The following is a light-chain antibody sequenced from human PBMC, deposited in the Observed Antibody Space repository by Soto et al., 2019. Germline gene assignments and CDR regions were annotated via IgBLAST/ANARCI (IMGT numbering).Light chain of an antibody. Sequence: DFQMTQSPSSLSASVGDRVTITCRASQGINNHLAWFQQKPGKVHKVLIYAASTLQSGVTSRFSGSGSGTEFTLTISSLQPEDVATYYCQNYNSAPPAGTFGGGTKVEIK. CDR3: QNYNSAPPAGT. CDR2: AAS. V-gene: IGKV1-27*01. J-gene: IGKJ4*01. CDR1: QGINNH.